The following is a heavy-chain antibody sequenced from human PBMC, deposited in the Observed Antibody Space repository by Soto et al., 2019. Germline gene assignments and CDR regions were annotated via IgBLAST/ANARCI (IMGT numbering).Heavy chain of an antibody. Sequence: SETLSLTCTVSGGSITSSSYYWGWIRQPPGKGLEWIGSIYHSGSTYYNPSLKSRVTISVDTSKNQFSLKLRSVTAADTAVYYCARIEQLYYGSGSYYPNYFDNWGQGTLVTVSS. D-gene: IGHD3-10*01. CDR2: IYHSGST. CDR3: ARIEQLYYGSGSYYPNYFDN. J-gene: IGHJ4*02. V-gene: IGHV4-39*01. CDR1: GGSITSSSYY.